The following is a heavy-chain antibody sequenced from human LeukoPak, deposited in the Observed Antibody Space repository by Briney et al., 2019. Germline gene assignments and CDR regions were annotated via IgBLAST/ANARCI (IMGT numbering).Heavy chain of an antibody. D-gene: IGHD3-10*01. CDR2: ISGSGGTT. CDR3: AKAQVRGVITMEDY. V-gene: IGHV3-23*01. Sequence: GGSLRLSCAASGFTFSTNAMTSVRQAPGKGLEWVSAISGSGGTTYYADSVKGRFTISRDNSKNTLYLQMNSLRAEDTAVYYCAKAQVRGVITMEDYWGQGTLVSVSS. CDR1: GFTFSTNA. J-gene: IGHJ4*02.